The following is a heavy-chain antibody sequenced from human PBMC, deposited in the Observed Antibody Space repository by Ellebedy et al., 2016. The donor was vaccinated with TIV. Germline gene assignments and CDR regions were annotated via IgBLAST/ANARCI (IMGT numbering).Heavy chain of an antibody. V-gene: IGHV3-33*01. Sequence: GGSLRPSXPASGFTFSSYGMHWVRQAPGKGLEWVAVIWYDGSNKYYADSVKGRFTISRDNSKNTLYLQMNSLRAEDTAVYYCARAPEKYRGQWLVRGWFDPWGQGTLVTVSS. CDR1: GFTFSSYG. CDR2: IWYDGSNK. J-gene: IGHJ5*02. D-gene: IGHD6-19*01. CDR3: ARAPEKYRGQWLVRGWFDP.